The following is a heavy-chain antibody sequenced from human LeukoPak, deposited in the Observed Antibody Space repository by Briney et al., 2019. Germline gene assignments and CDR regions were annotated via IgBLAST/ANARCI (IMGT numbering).Heavy chain of an antibody. D-gene: IGHD3-10*01. CDR1: GGSFSGYY. V-gene: IGHV4-34*01. Sequence: SETLSLTCAVYGGSFSGYYWSWIRQPPGKGLEWIGEINHSGSTNYNPSLKSRITTSVDTSKYQFSLKLSSVTAADTAVYYCARLPKRGVKIDYWGQGTLVTVSS. CDR2: INHSGST. J-gene: IGHJ4*02. CDR3: ARLPKRGVKIDY.